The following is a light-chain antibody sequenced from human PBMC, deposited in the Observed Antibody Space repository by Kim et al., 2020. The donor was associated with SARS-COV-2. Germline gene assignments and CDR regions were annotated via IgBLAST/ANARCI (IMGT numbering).Light chain of an antibody. V-gene: IGLV2-14*03. CDR2: YVT. CDR1: SNYIGGYNS. CDR3: SSYTDSRYLEV. Sequence: QSITIACTGTSNYIGGYNSVSWYQQYPGKAPNLIISYVTDRPSGVSNRFSGSKSGNTASLTISGLQVEDEADYYCSSYTDSRYLEVFGGGTQLTVL. J-gene: IGLJ3*02.